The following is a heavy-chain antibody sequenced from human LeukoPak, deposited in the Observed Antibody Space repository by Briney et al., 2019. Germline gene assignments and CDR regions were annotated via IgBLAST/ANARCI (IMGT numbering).Heavy chain of an antibody. Sequence: PGGSLRLSCAASGFTFSSYSMNWVRQAPGKGLESVSSISSSSSYIYYADSVKGRFTISRDNAKNSLYLQMNSLRAEDTAVYYCARDTRGGELWFGELLPYYYYYYGMDVWGQGTTVTVSS. V-gene: IGHV3-21*01. J-gene: IGHJ6*02. CDR1: GFTFSSYS. CDR3: ARDTRGGELWFGELLPYYYYYYGMDV. D-gene: IGHD3-10*01. CDR2: ISSSSSYI.